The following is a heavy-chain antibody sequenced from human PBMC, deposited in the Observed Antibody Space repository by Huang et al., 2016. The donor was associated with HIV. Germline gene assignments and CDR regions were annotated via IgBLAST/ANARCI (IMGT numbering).Heavy chain of an antibody. CDR1: GSTFDSYG. V-gene: IGHV1-18*04. CDR3: ARDATGYGTGWSTEFDY. Sequence: HVQLVQSGADVKKPGASVKVSCKASGSTFDSYGINWVRQAPGQGLEWMGWIGPHSGKTNQEHKLQGRVPMTTDTTTSTAYMERRILTSDDTAVYYCARDATGYGTGWSTEFDYWGQGTLVTVSS. D-gene: IGHD6-19*01. J-gene: IGHJ4*02. CDR2: IGPHSGKT.